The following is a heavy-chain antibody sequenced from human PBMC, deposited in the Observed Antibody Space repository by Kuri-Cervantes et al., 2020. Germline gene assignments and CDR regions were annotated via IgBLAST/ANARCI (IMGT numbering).Heavy chain of an antibody. J-gene: IGHJ3*02. Sequence: LNISCTVSGGSISSSSYYWGWIRQPPGKGLEWIGSVYYSGTTYYNPSLKNRVTISVDTSKNQFSLKLSSVTAADTAVYYCARALTRRGVAFDIWGQGTMVTVSS. D-gene: IGHD1-1*01. CDR3: ARALTRRGVAFDI. V-gene: IGHV4-39*01. CDR1: GGSISSSSYY. CDR2: VYYSGTT.